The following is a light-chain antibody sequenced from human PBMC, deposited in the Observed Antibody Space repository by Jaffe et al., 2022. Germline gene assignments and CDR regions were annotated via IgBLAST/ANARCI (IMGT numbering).Light chain of an antibody. J-gene: IGLJ3*02. CDR2: NTD. CDR3: SLYYDGSRV. Sequence: QAVVTQEPSLNVSPGGTVTLTCGSSTGVVTSGHYPYWLQQKPGQAPRTLIYNTDDKHSWTPARFSGSLLGGQAALTLSAAQAEDEADYYCSLYYDGSRVFGGGTKVTVL. CDR1: TGVVTSGHY. V-gene: IGLV7-46*01.